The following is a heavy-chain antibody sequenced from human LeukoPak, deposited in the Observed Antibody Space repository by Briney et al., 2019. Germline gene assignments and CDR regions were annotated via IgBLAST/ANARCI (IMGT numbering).Heavy chain of an antibody. Sequence: GGSLRLSCAASGFSFGNYALHWVRQAPGKGLEWVAVISYDGSNKFYADSVRGRFTISRDNSKNTLFLQMNSLRPEDTAVYYCARGPDYDILADYFDYWGQGTLVTVSS. CDR1: GFSFGNYA. D-gene: IGHD3-9*01. J-gene: IGHJ4*02. V-gene: IGHV3-30*04. CDR3: ARGPDYDILADYFDY. CDR2: ISYDGSNK.